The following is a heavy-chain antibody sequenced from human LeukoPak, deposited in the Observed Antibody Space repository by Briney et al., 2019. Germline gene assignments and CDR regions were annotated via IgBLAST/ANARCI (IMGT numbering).Heavy chain of an antibody. CDR1: GGSISSSSYS. Sequence: PSETLSLTCTVSGGSISSSSYSWGWIRQPPGKGLEWIGSIYYSGSTYYNPSLKSRVTISVDTSKNQFSLKLSSVTAADTAVYYCARPQYYYDSSGYSYWGQGTLVTVSS. D-gene: IGHD3-22*01. CDR3: ARPQYYYDSSGYSY. V-gene: IGHV4-39*01. CDR2: IYYSGST. J-gene: IGHJ4*02.